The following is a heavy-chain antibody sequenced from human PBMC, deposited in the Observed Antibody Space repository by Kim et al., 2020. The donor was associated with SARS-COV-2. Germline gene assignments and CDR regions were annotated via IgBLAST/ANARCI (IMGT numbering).Heavy chain of an antibody. Sequence: ASVKVSCKASGYTFTGYYMHWVRQAPGQGLEWMGWINPNSGGTNYAQKFQGWVTMTRDTSISTAYMELSRLRSDDTAVYYCARSPGPLWFGGGALAFDIWGQGTMVTVSS. J-gene: IGHJ3*02. CDR3: ARSPGPLWFGGGALAFDI. V-gene: IGHV1-2*04. D-gene: IGHD3-10*01. CDR2: INPNSGGT. CDR1: GYTFTGYY.